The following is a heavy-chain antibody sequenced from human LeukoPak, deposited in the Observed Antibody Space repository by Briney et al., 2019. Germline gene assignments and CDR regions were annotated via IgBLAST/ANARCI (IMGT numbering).Heavy chain of an antibody. J-gene: IGHJ5*02. CDR2: IRYDGSNE. Sequence: PGGSLRLSCAASGFTFSSYAMHWVRQAPGKGLEWVAFIRYDGSNEFYVDSVKGRFTISRDNSMNTLNLQMSSLRPEDTAVYYCARSVAGITWLDPWGQGTLVTVSS. CDR3: ARSVAGITWLDP. V-gene: IGHV3-30-3*01. CDR1: GFTFSSYA. D-gene: IGHD6-19*01.